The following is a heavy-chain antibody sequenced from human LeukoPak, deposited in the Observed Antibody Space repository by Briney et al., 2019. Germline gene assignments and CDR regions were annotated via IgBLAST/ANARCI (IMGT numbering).Heavy chain of an antibody. Sequence: GGSLRLSCAASGFTFSDYYMSWIRQAPGKGLEWVSYISSSSSYTNYADSVKGRFTISRDNAKSSLYLQMNSLRAEDTAVYYCARLVTTVIGAFDIWGQGTMVTVSS. CDR1: GFTFSDYY. D-gene: IGHD2-21*02. V-gene: IGHV3-11*06. J-gene: IGHJ3*02. CDR3: ARLVTTVIGAFDI. CDR2: ISSSSSYT.